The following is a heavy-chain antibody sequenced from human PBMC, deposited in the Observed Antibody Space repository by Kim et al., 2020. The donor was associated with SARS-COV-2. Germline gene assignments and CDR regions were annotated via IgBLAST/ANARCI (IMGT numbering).Heavy chain of an antibody. CDR2: ISSSSSYI. Sequence: GGSLRLSCAASGFTFSSYSMNWVRQAPGKGLEWVSSISSSSSYIYYADSVKGRFTISRDNAKNSLYLQMNSLRAEDTAVYYCARDYPEQLDFDYWGQGTLVTVSS. D-gene: IGHD6-6*01. J-gene: IGHJ4*02. CDR1: GFTFSSYS. V-gene: IGHV3-21*01. CDR3: ARDYPEQLDFDY.